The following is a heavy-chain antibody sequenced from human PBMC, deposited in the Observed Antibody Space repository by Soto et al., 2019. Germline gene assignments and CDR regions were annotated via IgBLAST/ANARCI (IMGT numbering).Heavy chain of an antibody. CDR1: GYAFTTYG. D-gene: IGHD1-1*01. J-gene: IGHJ4*02. Sequence: QVHLVQSGAEVKKPGASVKVSCKGSGYAFTTYGITWVRQAPGQGLEWMGWISAHNGNTNDAQKRQGRVTVTRDTSTSTAYMELRRLRSDDTAVYYGARGRYGDYWGQGALVTVSS. V-gene: IGHV1-18*01. CDR2: ISAHNGNT. CDR3: ARGRYGDY.